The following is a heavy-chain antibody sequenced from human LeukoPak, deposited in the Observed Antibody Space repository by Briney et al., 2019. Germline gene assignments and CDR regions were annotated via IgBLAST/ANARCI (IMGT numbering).Heavy chain of an antibody. D-gene: IGHD2-2*01. CDR2: ISSSSSYI. V-gene: IGHV3-21*01. Sequence: GGSLRLSCAASGFTFSTYGMNWVRQAPGKGLEWVSSISSSSSYIYYADSVKGRFTISRDNAKNSLYLQLNSLSAEDTAVYYCARVGCSSTNCYDFDYWGQGTLVTVSS. CDR3: ARVGCSSTNCYDFDY. CDR1: GFTFSTYG. J-gene: IGHJ4*02.